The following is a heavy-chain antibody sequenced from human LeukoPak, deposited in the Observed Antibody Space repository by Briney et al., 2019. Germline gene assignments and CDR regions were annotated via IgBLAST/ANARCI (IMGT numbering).Heavy chain of an antibody. CDR3: ARTLGYCSGGSCYDY. CDR2: INPSGGNT. D-gene: IGHD2-15*01. CDR1: GYTFTSYY. J-gene: IGHJ4*02. Sequence: ASVKVSCKASGYTFTSYYMHWVRQAPGQGLEWMGIINPSGGNTSYAQKFQGRVTMTRDMSTSTVYMELSSLRSEDTAVYYCARTLGYCSGGSCYDYWGQGTLVTVSS. V-gene: IGHV1-46*01.